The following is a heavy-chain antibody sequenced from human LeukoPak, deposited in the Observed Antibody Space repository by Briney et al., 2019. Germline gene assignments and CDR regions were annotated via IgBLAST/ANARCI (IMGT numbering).Heavy chain of an antibody. CDR3: ARDRDYYDSSGYTPDWYFDL. Sequence: SETLSLTCTVSGGSISSYYWSWIRQPPGKGLEWIGYIYYSGSTNYNPSLKSRVTISVDTSKNQFSLKLSSVTAADTAVYYCARDRDYYDSSGYTPDWYFDLWGRGTLVTVSS. D-gene: IGHD3-22*01. CDR1: GGSISSYY. CDR2: IYYSGST. V-gene: IGHV4-59*01. J-gene: IGHJ2*01.